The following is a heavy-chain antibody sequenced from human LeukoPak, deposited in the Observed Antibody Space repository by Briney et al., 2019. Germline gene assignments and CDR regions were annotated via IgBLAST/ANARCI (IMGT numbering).Heavy chain of an antibody. CDR3: ARYGSGSYYNPSYYYMDV. J-gene: IGHJ6*03. Sequence: PGGSLRLSCAASGFTFSDYYMSWIRQAPGKGLEWVSYISSSGSTIYYADSVKGRFTISRDNAKNSLYLQMNSLRAEDTAVYYCARYGSGSYYNPSYYYMDVWGKGTTVTISS. D-gene: IGHD3-10*01. V-gene: IGHV3-11*01. CDR1: GFTFSDYY. CDR2: ISSSGSTI.